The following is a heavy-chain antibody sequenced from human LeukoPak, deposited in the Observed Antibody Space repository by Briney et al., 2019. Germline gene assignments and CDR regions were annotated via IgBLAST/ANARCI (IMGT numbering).Heavy chain of an antibody. CDR3: ARAATAIPPFGYFDL. D-gene: IGHD2-21*02. CDR2: IKQDGSEK. Sequence: GGSLRLSCAASGFTFSSYWMSWVRQAPGKGLEWVANIKQDGSEKCYVDSVKGQFTISRDNAKNSLYLQMNSLRAEDTAVYNCARAATAIPPFGYFDLWGRGTLVTVSS. J-gene: IGHJ2*01. CDR1: GFTFSSYW. V-gene: IGHV3-7*01.